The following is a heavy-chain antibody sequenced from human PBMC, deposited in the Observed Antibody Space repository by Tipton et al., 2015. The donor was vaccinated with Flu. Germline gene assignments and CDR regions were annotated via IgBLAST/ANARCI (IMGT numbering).Heavy chain of an antibody. V-gene: IGHV4-59*08. J-gene: IGHJ3*02. CDR3: ARRVGYYYDSSGYYELPMPVAFDI. CDR1: GGSISSYY. D-gene: IGHD3-22*01. Sequence: TLSLTCTVSGGSISSYYWSWIRQPPGKGLEWIGYIYYSGSTNYNPSLKSRVTISVDTSKNQFSLKLSSVTAADTAVYYCARRVGYYYDSSGYYELPMPVAFDIWGQGTMVPVSS. CDR2: IYYSGST.